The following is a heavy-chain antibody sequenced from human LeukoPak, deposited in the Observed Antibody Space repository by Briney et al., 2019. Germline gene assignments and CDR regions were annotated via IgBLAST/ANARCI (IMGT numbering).Heavy chain of an antibody. CDR2: IYYSGRT. D-gene: IGHD6-13*01. V-gene: IGHV4-61*01. CDR1: GGSVSSGSYY. CDR3: ARYSIAAVYYFDY. J-gene: IGHJ4*02. Sequence: SSETLSLTCTVSGGSVSSGSYYWSWIRQPPGEGLEWIGYIYYSGRTNYNPSLKSRVTISVDTSKNQFSLKLSSVTAADTAVYYCARYSIAAVYYFDYWGQGTLVTVSS.